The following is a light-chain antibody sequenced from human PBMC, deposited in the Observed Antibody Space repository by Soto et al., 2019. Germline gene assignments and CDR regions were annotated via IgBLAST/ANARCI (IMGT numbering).Light chain of an antibody. CDR2: EVS. CDR1: SSDVGGYHY. V-gene: IGLV2-14*01. Sequence: QSVLTQPASVSGSPGQSITISCTGTSSDVGGYHYVSWYQQHPGKAPKLMIYEVSNRPSGVSNRFSGSKSGNTASLTISGLQAEDEADYYCSSYTSSRTLVFGGGTTLTVL. J-gene: IGLJ2*01. CDR3: SSYTSSRTLV.